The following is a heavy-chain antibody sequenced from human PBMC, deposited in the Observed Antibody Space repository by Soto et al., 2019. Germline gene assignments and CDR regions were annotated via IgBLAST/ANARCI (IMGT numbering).Heavy chain of an antibody. CDR3: AIDGGGDSMFYFDY. Sequence: QVQLVESGGGVVQPGRSLRLSCAASGFTFTNYDMHWVRQAPGRGLEWVAIISYDGSNKYYADSVKVRFTISRDNSKNTLYLQINSLRAEDTAVFHCAIDGGGDSMFYFDYWCQGTLVTVSP. J-gene: IGHJ4*02. CDR1: GFTFTNYD. D-gene: IGHD2-21*02. V-gene: IGHV3-30*03. CDR2: ISYDGSNK.